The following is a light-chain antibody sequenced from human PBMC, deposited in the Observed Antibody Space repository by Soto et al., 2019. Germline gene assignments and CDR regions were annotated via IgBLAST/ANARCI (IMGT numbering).Light chain of an antibody. CDR2: DAS. Sequence: QMTLSPSTLSASVGDRFTITCRASQSISSWLAWYKQKPGKAPKLLIYDASSLESGVPSRFSGSGSGTEFTLTISSLQPDDFATYYCQQYNSYSWTFGQGTKVDIK. CDR1: QSISSW. CDR3: QQYNSYSWT. V-gene: IGKV1-5*01. J-gene: IGKJ1*01.